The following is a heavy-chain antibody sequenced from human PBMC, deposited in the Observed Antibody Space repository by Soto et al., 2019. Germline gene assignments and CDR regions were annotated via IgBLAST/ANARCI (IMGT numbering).Heavy chain of an antibody. J-gene: IGHJ5*02. CDR3: AREAAAANWFDP. V-gene: IGHV4-31*03. Sequence: QVQLQESDPGLVKPSQTLSLTCTVSGGSISSGGYYWSWIRQHPGKGLEWIGYIYYSGSTYYNPSLKSRVTISVDTSKNQFSLKLSSVTAADTAVYYCAREAAAANWFDPWGQGTLVTVSS. CDR1: GGSISSGGYY. CDR2: IYYSGST. D-gene: IGHD6-13*01.